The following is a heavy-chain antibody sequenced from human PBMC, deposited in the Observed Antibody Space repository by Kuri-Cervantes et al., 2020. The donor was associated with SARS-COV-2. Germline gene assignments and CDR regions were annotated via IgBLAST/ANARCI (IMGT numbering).Heavy chain of an antibody. Sequence: GGSLRLSCAASGFTFSDYYMSWIRQAPGKGLEWVSYISSSNSYTNYADSVKGRFTISRDNAKNSLYLQMNSLRAEDTAVYYCARDLYYYDSSGYYDYWGQGTLVTVSS. CDR2: ISSSNSYT. V-gene: IGHV3-11*05. J-gene: IGHJ4*02. D-gene: IGHD3-22*01. CDR3: ARDLYYYDSSGYYDY. CDR1: GFTFSDYY.